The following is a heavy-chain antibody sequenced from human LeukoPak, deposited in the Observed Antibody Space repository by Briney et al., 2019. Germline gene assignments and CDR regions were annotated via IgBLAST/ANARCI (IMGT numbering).Heavy chain of an antibody. D-gene: IGHD3-10*01. V-gene: IGHV3-53*01. CDR2: IYSGGST. Sequence: GGSLRLSCAASGFTVSSNYMSWVRQAPGKGLEWVSVIYSGGSTYYADSVKGRFTISRDNSKNTLYLEMNSLRAEDTAVYYCARSVRGDPMDVWGKGTTVTISS. J-gene: IGHJ6*03. CDR1: GFTVSSNY. CDR3: ARSVRGDPMDV.